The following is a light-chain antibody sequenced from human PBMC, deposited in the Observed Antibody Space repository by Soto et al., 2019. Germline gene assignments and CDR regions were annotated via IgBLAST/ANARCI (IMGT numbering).Light chain of an antibody. CDR1: QGISSF. CDR3: QETYSRPIT. J-gene: IGKJ5*01. Sequence: EIEVTQSQYFLSASVGDRVTITCLASQGISSFLVWYQQKPGKAPKVLIYAASRLQSGVPSRFSGSGSGRDFTLTITIPQPEDCATYYCQETYSRPITSCQRALPEVK. CDR2: AAS. V-gene: IGKV1-9*01.